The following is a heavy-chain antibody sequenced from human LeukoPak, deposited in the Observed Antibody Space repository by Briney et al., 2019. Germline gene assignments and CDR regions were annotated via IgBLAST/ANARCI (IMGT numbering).Heavy chain of an antibody. Sequence: GGSLRLSCAASGFTFSNYAMSWVRQPPGKGLEWVSGISGSDGTTYYPDSVRGRFTVSRDNSKNTLYLQMNSLRPEDTAVYYCAKVLGEYSIRSKPLDTWGQGTLVTVSS. CDR2: ISGSDGTT. D-gene: IGHD6-13*01. V-gene: IGHV3-23*01. CDR1: GFTFSNYA. CDR3: AKVLGEYSIRSKPLDT. J-gene: IGHJ5*02.